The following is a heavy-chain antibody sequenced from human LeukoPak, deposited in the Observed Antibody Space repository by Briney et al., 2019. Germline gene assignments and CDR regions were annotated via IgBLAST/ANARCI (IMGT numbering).Heavy chain of an antibody. CDR2: IHYSGST. Sequence: SETLSLTCNVSGGSVSSHYWSWIRQFPGRGLEWIGYIHYSGSTNYNPSLKSRVTMSVDTSKNQFSLNLRSVSAADTAVYYCARGYSSGWFVYWGQGTLVTVSS. J-gene: IGHJ5*01. CDR3: ARGYSSGWFVY. D-gene: IGHD6-19*01. V-gene: IGHV4-59*02. CDR1: GGSVSSHY.